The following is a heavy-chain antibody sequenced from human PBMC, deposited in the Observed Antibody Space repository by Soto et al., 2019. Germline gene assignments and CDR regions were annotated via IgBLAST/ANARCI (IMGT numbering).Heavy chain of an antibody. V-gene: IGHV1-46*01. CDR2: VHPSRGTA. CDR1: GYTFINYF. Sequence: QAQLLQSGAEMKKPGASVKVSCKASGYTFINYFIHWVRQAPGQGLEWIGIVHPSRGTADYAQKFQGRVTLTTDMSTRTVYMDLISLRSEDTAVYYCARPLIGNTVDLWGQGTTVIVSS. D-gene: IGHD1-7*01. J-gene: IGHJ3*01. CDR3: ARPLIGNTVDL.